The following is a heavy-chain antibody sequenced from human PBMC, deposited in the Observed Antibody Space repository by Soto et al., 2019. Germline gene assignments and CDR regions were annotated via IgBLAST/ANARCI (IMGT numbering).Heavy chain of an antibody. CDR1: GYSFSSYF. V-gene: IGHV1-18*01. J-gene: IGHJ4*02. Sequence: ASVKVSCKASGYSFSSYFISWVRQAPGQGLEWMGWISAYNGNTNYAQNLQGRVTMTTDTSTSTAYMELRSLRSDDTAVYYCARDLPPVDYWGQGTLVTVSS. CDR2: ISAYNGNT. CDR3: ARDLPPVDY.